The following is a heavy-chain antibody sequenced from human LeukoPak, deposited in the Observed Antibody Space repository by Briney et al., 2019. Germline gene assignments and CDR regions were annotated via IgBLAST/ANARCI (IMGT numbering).Heavy chain of an antibody. CDR1: GGSISSSSYY. CDR3: ARRGTIAAAGDY. Sequence: SETLSLTCTVSGGSISSSSYYWGWIRQPPGKGLEWIGSIYYSGSTYYNPSLKSRVTISVDTSKNQFSLKLSSVTAADTAVYYCARRGTIAAAGDYWGQGTLVTVSS. V-gene: IGHV4-39*01. J-gene: IGHJ4*02. D-gene: IGHD6-13*01. CDR2: IYYSGST.